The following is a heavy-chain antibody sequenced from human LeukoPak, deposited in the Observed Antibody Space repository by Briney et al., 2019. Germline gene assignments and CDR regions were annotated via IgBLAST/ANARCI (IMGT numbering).Heavy chain of an antibody. J-gene: IGHJ3*02. Sequence: ASVKVSCKASGGTFSSYAISWVRQAPGQGLEWMGRIIPILGIANYAQKFQGRVTITADKSTSTAYMELSSLRSDDTAVYYCARGMTVTIDAFDIWGQGTMATVSS. CDR2: IIPILGIA. D-gene: IGHD4-17*01. V-gene: IGHV1-69*04. CDR1: GGTFSSYA. CDR3: ARGMTVTIDAFDI.